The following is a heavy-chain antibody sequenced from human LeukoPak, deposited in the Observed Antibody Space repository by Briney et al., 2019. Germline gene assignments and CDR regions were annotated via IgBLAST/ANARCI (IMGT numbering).Heavy chain of an antibody. CDR1: GYSLGKNYY. J-gene: IGHJ4*02. V-gene: IGHV4-38-2*01. CDR3: ARYDSRGSASTRFDY. Sequence: SETLSLTCAVSGYSLGKNYYCGWLRQPPGKGLEWIGRIYGTGSTSYNPSLMNRVTMSVDTSKNYFSLKLTSVTAADTAVYYCARYDSRGSASTRFDYWGQGILVTISS. CDR2: IYGTGST. D-gene: IGHD3-16*01.